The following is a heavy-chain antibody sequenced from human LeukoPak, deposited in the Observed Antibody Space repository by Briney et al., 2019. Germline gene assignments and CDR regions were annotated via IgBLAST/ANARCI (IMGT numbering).Heavy chain of an antibody. CDR1: GYTFTGYY. CDR3: AKVPPSITAAGNWLGP. D-gene: IGHD6-13*01. Sequence: AASVKVSYKASGYTFTGYYIHWVRQAPGQGLEWMGRINPNTGGTDYAQKFQGRVTMTRDTSITTAYMELSRLTSDDTAIYYCAKVPPSITAAGNWLGPWGQGALVTVSS. V-gene: IGHV1-2*06. CDR2: INPNTGGT. J-gene: IGHJ5*02.